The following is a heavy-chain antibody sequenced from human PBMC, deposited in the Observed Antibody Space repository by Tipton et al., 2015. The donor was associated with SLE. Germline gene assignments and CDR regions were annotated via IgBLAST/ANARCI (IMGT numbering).Heavy chain of an antibody. CDR3: ARVGVYGLGTNYYYYMDV. D-gene: IGHD2-8*02. CDR2: INHSGST. J-gene: IGHJ6*03. Sequence: TLSLTCAVSGGSFSDDYWMWIRQPPGKGLEWIGEINHSGSTNYNPSLKSRVTISVDTSKNQFSLKLSSVTAADAAVYYCARVGVYGLGTNYYYYMDVWGKGTTVTVSS. V-gene: IGHV4-34*01. CDR1: GGSFSDDY.